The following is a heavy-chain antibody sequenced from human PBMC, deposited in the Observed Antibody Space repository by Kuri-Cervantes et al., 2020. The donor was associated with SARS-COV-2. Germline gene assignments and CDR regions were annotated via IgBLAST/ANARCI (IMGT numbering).Heavy chain of an antibody. Sequence: SETLSPTCTVSGGSISSYYWSWIRQPAGKGLEWIGRIYTSGSTNYNPSLKSRVTMSVDTSKNQFALKLSSVTAADTAVYYCAREDCSSTSCYGIPYGYWGQGTLVTVSS. CDR3: AREDCSSTSCYGIPYGY. V-gene: IGHV4-4*07. J-gene: IGHJ4*02. D-gene: IGHD2-2*01. CDR2: IYTSGST. CDR1: GGSISSYY.